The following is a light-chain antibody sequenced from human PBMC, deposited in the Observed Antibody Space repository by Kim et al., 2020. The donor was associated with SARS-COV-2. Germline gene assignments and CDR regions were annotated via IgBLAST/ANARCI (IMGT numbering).Light chain of an antibody. CDR1: SLRNYN. CDR2: GKS. Sequence: LGQKVRNKRKGDSLRNYNASKYKQKPGQATVLDIYGKSNRPSGIPNRFSGNSSGNTASLTSNGGQAEDEADYYYNSRDSNGNHQKVFGGGNQLTVL. V-gene: IGLV3-19*01. J-gene: IGLJ2*01. CDR3: NSRDSNGNHQKV.